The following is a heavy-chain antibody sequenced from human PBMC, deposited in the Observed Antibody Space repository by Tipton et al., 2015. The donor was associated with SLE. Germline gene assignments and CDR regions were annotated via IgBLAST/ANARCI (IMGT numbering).Heavy chain of an antibody. J-gene: IGHJ6*02. Sequence: SLRLSCAASGFTFDDYTMHWVRQSPGRGLEWVSSISWGSSKIDYADSVKGRFTISRDNAKNTLYLQINNLRAEDTGVYYCPYSSSSDYYYSFDVWGQGTPVIVSS. V-gene: IGHV3-9*01. CDR1: GFTFDDYT. D-gene: IGHD4-11*01. CDR3: PYSSSSDYYYSFDV. CDR2: ISWGSSKI.